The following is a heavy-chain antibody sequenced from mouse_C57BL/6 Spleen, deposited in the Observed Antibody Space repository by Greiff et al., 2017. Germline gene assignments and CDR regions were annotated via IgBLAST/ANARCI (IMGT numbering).Heavy chain of an antibody. D-gene: IGHD2-2*01. CDR3: ARGIYYGYDDY. J-gene: IGHJ2*01. CDR2: IYPGDGDT. CDR1: GYAFSSYW. Sequence: QVQLKESGAELVKPGASVKISCKASGYAFSSYWMNWVKQRPGKGLEWIGQIYPGDGDTNYNGKFKGKATLTADKSSSTAYMQLSILTSEDSAVYFCARGIYYGYDDYWGQGTTLTVSS. V-gene: IGHV1-80*01.